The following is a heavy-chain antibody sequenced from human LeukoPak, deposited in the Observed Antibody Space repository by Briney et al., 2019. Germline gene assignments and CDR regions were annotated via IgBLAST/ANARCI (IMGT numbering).Heavy chain of an antibody. CDR1: GFTFSSYW. V-gene: IGHV3-7*03. CDR3: AKRSIAAAGSFKS. Sequence: GGSLRLSCAASGFTFSSYWMSWVRQAPGKGLEWVANIKQDGSEKYYVDSVKGRFTISRDNAKNSQYLQMNSLRAEDTAVYYCAKRSIAAAGSFKSWGQGTLVTVSS. CDR2: IKQDGSEK. D-gene: IGHD6-13*01. J-gene: IGHJ5*02.